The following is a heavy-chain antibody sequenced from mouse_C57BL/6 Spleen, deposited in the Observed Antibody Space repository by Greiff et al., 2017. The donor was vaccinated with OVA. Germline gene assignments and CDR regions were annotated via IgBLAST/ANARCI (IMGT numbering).Heavy chain of an antibody. CDR2: ISDGGSYT. Sequence: EVQLVESGGGLVKPGGSLKLSCAASGFTFSSYAMSWVRQTPEKRLEWVATISDGGSYTYYPDNVKGRFTISRDNAKNNLYLQMSHLKSEDTAMYYCASEDWWGQGTLVTVSA. J-gene: IGHJ3*02. V-gene: IGHV5-4*01. CDR3: ASEDW. CDR1: GFTFSSYA.